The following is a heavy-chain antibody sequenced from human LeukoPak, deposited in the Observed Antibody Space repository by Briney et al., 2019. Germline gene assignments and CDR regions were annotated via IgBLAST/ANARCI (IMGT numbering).Heavy chain of an antibody. J-gene: IGHJ4*02. CDR2: IYYSGST. D-gene: IGHD5-24*01. CDR1: GGSISIYY. CDR3: ARQETWLPFDY. Sequence: SETLSLTCTVSGGSISIYYWSWIRQPPGKGLEWIGYIYYSGSTNYNPSLKSRVTISVDTSKNQFSLKLSSVTAADTAVYYCARQETWLPFDYWGQGTLVTVSS. V-gene: IGHV4-59*08.